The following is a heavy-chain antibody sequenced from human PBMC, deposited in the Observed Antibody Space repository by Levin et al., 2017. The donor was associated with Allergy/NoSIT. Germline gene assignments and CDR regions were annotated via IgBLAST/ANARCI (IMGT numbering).Heavy chain of an antibody. CDR1: GYTLTELS. D-gene: IGHD1-26*01. CDR3: ATDVPYSGSFPLPLGY. J-gene: IGHJ4*02. Sequence: ASVKVSCKVSGYTLTELSMHWVRQAPGKGLEWMGGFDPEDGETIYAQKFQGRVTMTEDTSTDTAYMELSSLRSEDTAVYYCATDVPYSGSFPLPLGYWGQGTLVTVSS. CDR2: FDPEDGET. V-gene: IGHV1-24*01.